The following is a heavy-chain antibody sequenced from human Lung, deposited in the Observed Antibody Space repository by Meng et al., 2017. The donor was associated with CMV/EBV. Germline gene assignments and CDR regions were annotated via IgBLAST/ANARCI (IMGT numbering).Heavy chain of an antibody. Sequence: GGSXSLXXEASGFTFSSYEMNWLRQAPGKGMEWVSYISSSGSTIYYADSVKGRFTISRDNAKNSLYLQMNSLRAEDTAVYYCARDRSVYYDTWRDDAFDIWXQGTMVTVSS. CDR3: ARDRSVYYDTWRDDAFDI. J-gene: IGHJ3*02. CDR2: ISSSGSTI. CDR1: GFTFSSYE. D-gene: IGHD3-22*01. V-gene: IGHV3-48*03.